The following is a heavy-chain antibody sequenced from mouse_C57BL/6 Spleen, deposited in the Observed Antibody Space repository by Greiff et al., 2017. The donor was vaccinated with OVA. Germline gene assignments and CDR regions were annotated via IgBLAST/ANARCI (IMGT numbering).Heavy chain of an antibody. Sequence: QVQLQQPGAELVKPGASVKMSCKASGYTFTSYWITWVKQRPGQGLEWIGDIYPGSGSTNYNEKFKSKATLTVDTSSRTAYMQLSSLTSEDSAVYYCARVPDYGGYFDVWGTGTTVTVSS. V-gene: IGHV1-55*01. J-gene: IGHJ1*03. CDR3: ARVPDYGGYFDV. CDR2: IYPGSGST. D-gene: IGHD2-4*01. CDR1: GYTFTSYW.